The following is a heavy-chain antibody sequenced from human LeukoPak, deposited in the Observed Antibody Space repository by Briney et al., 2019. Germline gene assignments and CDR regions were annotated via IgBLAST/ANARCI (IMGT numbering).Heavy chain of an antibody. J-gene: IGHJ5*02. Sequence: GGSLRLSCAATGFTFSSYWMSWVRQAPGKGLEWVANIKQDGSEKVYADSVKGRFTISIDNAENALYLQMNSLRVEDTAVYYCARMGWVYSTYARDWFDPWGQGTLVTVSS. CDR1: GFTFSSYW. CDR3: ARMGWVYSTYARDWFDP. D-gene: IGHD4-11*01. V-gene: IGHV3-7*02. CDR2: IKQDGSEK.